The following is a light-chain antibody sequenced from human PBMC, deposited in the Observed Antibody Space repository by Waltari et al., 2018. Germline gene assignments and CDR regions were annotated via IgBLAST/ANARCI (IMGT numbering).Light chain of an antibody. V-gene: IGKV3-15*01. CDR2: GAS. J-gene: IGKJ3*01. CDR3: QQYNDWPHT. CDR1: QRVGSN. Sequence: ETLLTQSPATLSVSPGNRAPLSCRASQRVGSNLAWYQQRPGQPPRLLIYGASTRAIGVPDRFSGSGSGTQLTLTISSLQSEDFGIYYCQQYNDWPHTFGPGTKVDIK.